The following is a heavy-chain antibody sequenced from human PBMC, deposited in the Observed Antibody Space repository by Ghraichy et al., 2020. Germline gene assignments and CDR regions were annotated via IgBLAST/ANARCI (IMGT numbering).Heavy chain of an antibody. CDR2: IRFDGRNK. J-gene: IGHJ4*02. D-gene: IGHD2-21*02. CDR3: TKDAGTAISTRHFDY. V-gene: IGHV3-30*02. Sequence: GALRLSCEASGFTFSNHGMHWVSQGPGKGLEWVALIRFDGRNKFYMDSVKGRFTISRDNSNNTLYLQMNGLRGEDTAVYYCTKDAGTAISTRHFDYWGQGTLVTVSS. CDR1: GFTFSNHG.